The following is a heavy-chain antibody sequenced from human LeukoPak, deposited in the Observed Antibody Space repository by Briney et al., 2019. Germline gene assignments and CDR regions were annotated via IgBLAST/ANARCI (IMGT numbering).Heavy chain of an antibody. J-gene: IGHJ6*02. CDR1: GFTFSRHW. CDR2: ISGSGGST. D-gene: IGHD3-22*01. V-gene: IGHV3-23*01. Sequence: GGSLRLSCAASGFTFSRHWMDWVRQAPGKGLEWVSAISGSGGSTYYADSVKGRFTISRDNSKNTLYLQMNSLRAEDTAVYYCAKFRSSGYYYYYYGMDVWGQGTTVTVSS. CDR3: AKFRSSGYYYYYYGMDV.